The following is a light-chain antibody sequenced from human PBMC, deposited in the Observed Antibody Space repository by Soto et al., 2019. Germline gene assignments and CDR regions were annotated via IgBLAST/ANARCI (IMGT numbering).Light chain of an antibody. V-gene: IGKV3-11*01. CDR1: QSVNNF. J-gene: IGKJ4*01. Sequence: EVVLTHSPATLSLSPGDRATLSCRASQSVNNFLAWDQQKPGHTPRLLIYDASNRVTGIPGRCSGSGSGTDFTLTISSLDPEDFAVYYCQQRSNWPPALSFGGVTKVDIK. CDR2: DAS. CDR3: QQRSNWPPALS.